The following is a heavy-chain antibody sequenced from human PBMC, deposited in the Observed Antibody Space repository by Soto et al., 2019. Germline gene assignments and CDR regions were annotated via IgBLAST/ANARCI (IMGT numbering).Heavy chain of an antibody. V-gene: IGHV3-21*01. Sequence: RGSLRLSCAASGFTFSSYSMNWVRQAPGKGLEWVSSISSSSSYIYYADSVKGRFTISRDNAKNSLYLQMNSLRAEDTAVYYCVSTRGPFRDLDYRGQGTLVTVSS. CDR1: GFTFSSYS. J-gene: IGHJ4*02. D-gene: IGHD3-10*01. CDR3: VSTRGPFRDLDY. CDR2: ISSSSSYI.